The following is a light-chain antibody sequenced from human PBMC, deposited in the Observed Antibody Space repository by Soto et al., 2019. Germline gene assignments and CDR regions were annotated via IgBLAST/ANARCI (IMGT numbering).Light chain of an antibody. J-gene: IGKJ1*01. Sequence: EIVLTQSPGTLSLSPGERGALSCRASQSVTSRSLAWYQQNPGQAPRLLIYGASNRATGIPDRFSGSGSGTDFTLTISRLEPEDFAVYYCQQYGSSPWTFGQGTKVDIK. CDR1: QSVTSRS. V-gene: IGKV3-20*01. CDR2: GAS. CDR3: QQYGSSPWT.